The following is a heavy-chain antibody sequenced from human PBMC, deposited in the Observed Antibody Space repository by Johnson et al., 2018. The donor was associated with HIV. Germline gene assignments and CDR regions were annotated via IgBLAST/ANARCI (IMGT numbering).Heavy chain of an antibody. Sequence: QVQLVESGGGVVQPGGSLRLSCAESGFTFSSYGMHWVRQAPGKGLEWVAFIRYDGSNVYYADSVRGRFTISRDNSKSALFLQMNSLRAEDTAVYYCAREGIYCTGGRCYVAAFDIWGQGTKVTVSS. V-gene: IGHV3-30*02. CDR1: GFTFSSYG. D-gene: IGHD2-15*01. CDR2: IRYDGSNV. CDR3: AREGIYCTGGRCYVAAFDI. J-gene: IGHJ3*02.